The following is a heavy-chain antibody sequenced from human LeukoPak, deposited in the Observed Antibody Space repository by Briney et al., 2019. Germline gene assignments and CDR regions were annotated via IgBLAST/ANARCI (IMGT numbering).Heavy chain of an antibody. J-gene: IGHJ6*02. Sequence: PSETLSLTCAVYGGSFRGYYWSWIRQPPGKGLEWIGEINLGGSTNYNPSLESRVTISLDTPKNQFSLKLSSVTAADTAVYYCARVHIVVVPAANCMDVWGPGTTVTVSS. CDR1: GGSFRGYY. V-gene: IGHV4-34*01. CDR3: ARVHIVVVPAANCMDV. D-gene: IGHD2-2*01. CDR2: INLGGST.